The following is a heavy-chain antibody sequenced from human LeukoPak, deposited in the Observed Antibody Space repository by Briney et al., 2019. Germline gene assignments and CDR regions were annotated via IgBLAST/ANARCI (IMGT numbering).Heavy chain of an antibody. CDR1: GFTVSSNY. D-gene: IGHD3-22*01. CDR2: IYGAGST. CDR3: ATPRSGYYYYFDY. V-gene: IGHV3-66*01. Sequence: GGSLRLSCAASGFTVSSNYMSGVRQAPGKGLEWVSVIYGAGSTYYADSVKGRFTISRDNSKNTLYLQMNSLRAEDTAVYYCATPRSGYYYYFDYWGQGTLVAVSS. J-gene: IGHJ4*02.